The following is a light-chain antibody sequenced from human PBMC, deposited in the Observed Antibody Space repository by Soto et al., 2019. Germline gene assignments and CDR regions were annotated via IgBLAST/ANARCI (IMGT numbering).Light chain of an antibody. CDR3: QSYDRSNQV. CDR2: AIN. Sequence: NFMLTQPHSVSESPGKTVTISCTRSSGSIVSNYVQWYQQRPDSAPTPIIYAINQRPSGVPDRFSGSIDSSSNSASLIISGLKTEDEADYYCQSYDRSNQVFGGGTQLTVL. V-gene: IGLV6-57*03. J-gene: IGLJ3*02. CDR1: SGSIVSNY.